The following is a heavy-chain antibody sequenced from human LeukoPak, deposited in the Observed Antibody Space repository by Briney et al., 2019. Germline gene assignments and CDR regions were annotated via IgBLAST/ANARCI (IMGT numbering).Heavy chain of an antibody. J-gene: IGHJ4*02. CDR1: GGSISSSSYY. CDR2: IYYSGST. CDR3: ARRQQLFDY. D-gene: IGHD6-13*01. Sequence: SETLSLTCTVSGGSISSSSYYWGWIRQPPGKGLEWIGSIYYSGSTYYNPSLKSRVTISVDTSKNQFSLKLSSVTAADTAVYYCARRQQLFDYWGQGTLDTVSS. V-gene: IGHV4-39*01.